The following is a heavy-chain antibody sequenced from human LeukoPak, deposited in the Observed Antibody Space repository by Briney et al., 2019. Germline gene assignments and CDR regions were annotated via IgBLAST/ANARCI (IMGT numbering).Heavy chain of an antibody. CDR3: ARDHSIYGDYDPFDY. V-gene: IGHV1-18*01. CDR2: ISAYNGNT. Sequence: ASVKVSCKASGYTFTSYGISWVRQAPGQGLERMGWISAYNGNTNYAQKLQGRVTMTTDTSTSTAYMELRSLRSDDTAVYYCARDHSIYGDYDPFDYWGQGTLVTVSS. J-gene: IGHJ4*02. D-gene: IGHD4-17*01. CDR1: GYTFTSYG.